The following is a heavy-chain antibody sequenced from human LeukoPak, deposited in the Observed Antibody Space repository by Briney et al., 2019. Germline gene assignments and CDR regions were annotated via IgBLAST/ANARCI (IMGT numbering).Heavy chain of an antibody. Sequence: GGSLRLSCAASGFTFDRYSMNWLRQAPGRGLEWVSSFSSSGSNIYYADSVTGRFTISRDNAKNSLYLQMNSLRAEDTAVYYCVRAVEYYYDSSGYAVDYWGQGTLVTVSS. CDR3: VRAVEYYYDSSGYAVDY. CDR1: GFTFDRYS. J-gene: IGHJ4*02. V-gene: IGHV3-21*01. D-gene: IGHD3-22*01. CDR2: FSSSGSNI.